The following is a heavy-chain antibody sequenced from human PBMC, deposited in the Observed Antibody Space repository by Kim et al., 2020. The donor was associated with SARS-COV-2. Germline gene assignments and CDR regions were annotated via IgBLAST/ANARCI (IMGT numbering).Heavy chain of an antibody. D-gene: IGHD2-8*01. J-gene: IGHJ4*02. V-gene: IGHV3-30*02. Sequence: RFTISRDNSKNTLYMQMNSLRAEDTAVYYCAKSLVPYCTNGVCPSTLFDYWGQGTLVTVSS. CDR3: AKSLVPYCTNGVCPSTLFDY.